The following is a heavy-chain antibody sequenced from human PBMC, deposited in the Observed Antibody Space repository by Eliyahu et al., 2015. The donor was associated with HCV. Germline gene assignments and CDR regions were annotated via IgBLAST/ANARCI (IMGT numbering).Heavy chain of an antibody. D-gene: IGHD3-22*01. CDR2: INSDGSST. V-gene: IGHV3-74*01. CDR3: ARDYYDSSGYYSNHRFDY. Sequence: EVQLVESGGGXVQPGGSLRXXCAAXGFTFSSYXMHWVRQAPGKGLVXVXRINSDGSSTSYADSVKGRFTISRDNAKNTLYLQMNSLRAEDTAVYYCARDYYDSSGYYSNHRFDYWGQGTLVTVSS. CDR1: GFTFSSYX. J-gene: IGHJ4*02.